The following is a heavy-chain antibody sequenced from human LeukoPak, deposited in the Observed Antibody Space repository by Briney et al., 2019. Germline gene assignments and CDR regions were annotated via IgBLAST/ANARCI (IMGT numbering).Heavy chain of an antibody. CDR3: ARDLAPYYDFWSGYYPPIYYYYYMDV. V-gene: IGHV4-4*07. J-gene: IGHJ6*03. CDR1: GGSLSSYY. Sequence: PSETLSLTCTVSGGSLSSYYWSWIRQPAGKGLEWVGRIYTSGCTNYNPSLKSRVPIYVDTSKNQFSLKLSSVTAADTAVYYCARDLAPYYDFWSGYYPPIYYYYYMDVWGKGTTVTVSS. D-gene: IGHD3-3*01. CDR2: IYTSGCT.